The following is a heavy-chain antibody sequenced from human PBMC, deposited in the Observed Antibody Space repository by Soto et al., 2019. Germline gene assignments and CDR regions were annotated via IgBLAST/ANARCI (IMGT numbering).Heavy chain of an antibody. CDR1: GYTFTAYP. Sequence: QVQLVQSGAEVKKPGASVKVSCKASGYTFTAYPVHWVRQAPGQRLEWMGWINGANGDTGYSQKFQGRVTVTRDTSAITVYMALSSLTSEDTAVYYCARKDYYGAGIYYFDHWGQGTLVTVSS. CDR2: INGANGDT. CDR3: ARKDYYGAGIYYFDH. V-gene: IGHV1-3*01. D-gene: IGHD3-10*01. J-gene: IGHJ4*02.